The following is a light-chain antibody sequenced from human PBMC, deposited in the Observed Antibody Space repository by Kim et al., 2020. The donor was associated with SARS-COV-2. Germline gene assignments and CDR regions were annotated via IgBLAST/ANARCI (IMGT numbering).Light chain of an antibody. CDR3: QQGLT. CDR1: QSVSSSY. J-gene: IGKJ4*01. V-gene: IGKV3-20*01. CDR2: GAS. Sequence: TLSLSPGETATLSCRASQSVSSSYLAWYQQKPGQAPRLLIYGASSRATGIPDRFSGSGSGTDFTLTISILEPEDFAVYYCQQGLTFGGGTKVDIK.